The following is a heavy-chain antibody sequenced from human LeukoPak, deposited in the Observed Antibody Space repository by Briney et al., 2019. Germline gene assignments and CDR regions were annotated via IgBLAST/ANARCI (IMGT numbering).Heavy chain of an antibody. J-gene: IGHJ5*02. Sequence: SETLSLTCTVSGGSISSYYWSWIRQPPGKGLEWIGYIYYSGSTNYNPSLKSRVTMSVDTTKNQFSLRLNSVTAADTAVYYCARRRAEGGSNGHYNWFDPWGQGALVTVSS. CDR2: IYYSGST. CDR1: GGSISSYY. D-gene: IGHD6-13*01. CDR3: ARRRAEGGSNGHYNWFDP. V-gene: IGHV4-59*08.